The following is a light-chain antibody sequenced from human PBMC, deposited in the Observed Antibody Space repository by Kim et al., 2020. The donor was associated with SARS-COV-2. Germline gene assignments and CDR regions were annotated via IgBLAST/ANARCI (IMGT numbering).Light chain of an antibody. J-gene: IGLJ2*01. CDR3: TSYTGTNMV. CDR1: SSDVGGYNY. V-gene: IGLV2-8*01. CDR2: EVS. Sequence: QSALTQPPSASGTPGQSVTISCTGTSSDVGGYNYVSWYQQHPGKAPKAIIYEVSKRPSGVPDRFSGSKSGNTASLTVSGLQDEDEAHYYCTSYTGTNMVFGGGTQLTVL.